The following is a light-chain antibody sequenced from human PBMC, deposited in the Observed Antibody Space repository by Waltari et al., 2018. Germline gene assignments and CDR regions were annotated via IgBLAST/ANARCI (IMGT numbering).Light chain of an antibody. V-gene: IGLV2-23*01. CDR3: CSYAPGNTYV. J-gene: IGLJ1*01. Sequence: QSALTRPASVSGSPGQSITISCTGTSSDVGSYNLVSWYQQSPGKAPKLMILSDRFSGSKSDNTASLTISGLQAEDEADYYCCSYAPGNTYVFGTGTKVTVL. CDR1: SSDVGSYNL.